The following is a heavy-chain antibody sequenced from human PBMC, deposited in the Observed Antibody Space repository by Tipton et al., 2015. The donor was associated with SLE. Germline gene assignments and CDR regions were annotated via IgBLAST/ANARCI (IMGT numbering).Heavy chain of an antibody. J-gene: IGHJ5*02. CDR2: IYYSGST. CDR3: ARDPSLGYCSGGSCYSYNWFDP. Sequence: LRLSCTVSGGSISSHYWSWIRQPPGQGLEWIGYIYYSGSTNYNPSRKSRVTISVDTSKNQFSLKLSSVTAADTAVYYCARDPSLGYCSGGSCYSYNWFDPWGQGTLVTVSS. V-gene: IGHV4-59*11. D-gene: IGHD2-15*01. CDR1: GGSISSHY.